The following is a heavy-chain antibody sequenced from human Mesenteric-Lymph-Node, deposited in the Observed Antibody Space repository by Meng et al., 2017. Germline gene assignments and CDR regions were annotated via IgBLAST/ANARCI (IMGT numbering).Heavy chain of an antibody. D-gene: IGHD3-16*01. V-gene: IGHV3-30*01. Sequence: GESLKISCAASGFIFSGYAMHWVRQAPGKGLEWVTVIKSDGSSTNYADSVKGRFTISRDNSKNTLYVQMNSLRVDDTAVYYCVRDDYHFAFWGQGTLVTVSS. J-gene: IGHJ4*02. CDR3: VRDDYHFAF. CDR1: GFIFSGYA. CDR2: IKSDGSST.